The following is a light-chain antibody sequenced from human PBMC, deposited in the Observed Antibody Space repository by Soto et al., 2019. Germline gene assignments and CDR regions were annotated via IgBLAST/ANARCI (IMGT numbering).Light chain of an antibody. Sequence: EIVMTQSPATLSVSPGDRAALSCRASQSVGSNLAWYQQKPGQAPRLLIYGASTRATGIPARFSGSGSGTEFTLTISSLQSEDFAIYFCQQYHNWPPDRTFGQGTKVEIK. CDR2: GAS. CDR3: QQYHNWPPDRT. CDR1: QSVGSN. J-gene: IGKJ1*01. V-gene: IGKV3-15*01.